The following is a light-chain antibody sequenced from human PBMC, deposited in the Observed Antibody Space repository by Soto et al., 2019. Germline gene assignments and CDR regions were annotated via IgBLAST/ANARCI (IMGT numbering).Light chain of an antibody. Sequence: QSALTQPPSASGSPGQSVAISCTGTSSDVGDYNFVSWYQQHPGKAPKLIIYEVTKRPSGVPDRFSGSKSGNTASLTISGLQAEDESEYYCCSYAGSSTYVFGTGTKVTVL. J-gene: IGLJ1*01. CDR2: EVT. CDR1: SSDVGDYNF. V-gene: IGLV2-8*01. CDR3: CSYAGSSTYV.